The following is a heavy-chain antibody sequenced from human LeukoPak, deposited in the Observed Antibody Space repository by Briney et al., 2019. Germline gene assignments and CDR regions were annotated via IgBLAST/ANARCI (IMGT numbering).Heavy chain of an antibody. CDR3: AKDLGYCSSTSCLNGPLDY. J-gene: IGHJ4*02. D-gene: IGHD2-2*01. CDR2: ISYDGSNK. V-gene: IGHV3-30*18. Sequence: PGRSLRLSCAASGFTFSSYGMHWVRQAPGKGLEWVAVISYDGSNKYYADSVKGRFTISRDNSKNTLYLQMNSLRAEDTAVYYCAKDLGYCSSTSCLNGPLDYWGQGTLVTVSS. CDR1: GFTFSSYG.